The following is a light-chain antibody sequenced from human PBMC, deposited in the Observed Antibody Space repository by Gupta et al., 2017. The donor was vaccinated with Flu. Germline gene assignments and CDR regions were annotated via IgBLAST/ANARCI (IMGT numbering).Light chain of an antibody. CDR2: DAS. CDR3: QQRSGLPMYT. CDR1: QSVNIY. V-gene: IGKV3-11*01. Sequence: EIVLTQAAPTMSLSPADRAIISCRASQSVNIYLAWYQQKPGQPPRLLMFDASKRAAGIPDRFSGSGSGTDFTLTISTLEPEDFAVYYCQQRSGLPMYTFGQGTKLE. J-gene: IGKJ2*01.